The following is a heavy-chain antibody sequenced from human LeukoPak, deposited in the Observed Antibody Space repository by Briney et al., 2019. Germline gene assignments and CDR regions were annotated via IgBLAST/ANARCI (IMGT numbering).Heavy chain of an antibody. D-gene: IGHD2-2*01. J-gene: IGHJ5*02. CDR1: GYTFTSYY. V-gene: IGHV1-46*01. CDR3: AREGYCSSTSCYWFDP. CDR2: INPSGGST. Sequence: ASVKVSCKAPGYTFTSYYMHWVRQAPGQGLEWMGIINPSGGSTSYAQKFQGRVTMTRDTSTSTVYMELSSLRSEDTAVYYCAREGYCSSTSCYWFDPWGQGTLVTVSS.